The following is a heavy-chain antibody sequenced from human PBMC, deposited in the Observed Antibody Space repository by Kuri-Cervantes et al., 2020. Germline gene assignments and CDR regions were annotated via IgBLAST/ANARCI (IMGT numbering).Heavy chain of an antibody. Sequence: ASVKVSCKASGYTFTVYYMQWVRQAPEQGLEWMRWINPNSGGTNYAQKFQGRVTITTDESTSTAYMELSSLRSEDTAVYYCARGAYGDHRGNFDYWGQGTLVTVSS. V-gene: IGHV1-2*02. CDR2: INPNSGGT. CDR3: ARGAYGDHRGNFDY. CDR1: GYTFTVYY. D-gene: IGHD4-17*01. J-gene: IGHJ4*02.